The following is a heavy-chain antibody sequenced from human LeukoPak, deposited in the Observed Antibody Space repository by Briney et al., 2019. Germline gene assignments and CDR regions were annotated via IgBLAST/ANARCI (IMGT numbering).Heavy chain of an antibody. D-gene: IGHD5-24*01. CDR2: INHSGST. J-gene: IGHJ4*02. CDR3: ARGGRWLQY. V-gene: IGHV4-38-2*02. CDR1: GYSISSGYY. Sequence: SETLSLTCTVSGYSISSGYYWGWIRQPPGKGLEWIGEINHSGSTNYNPSLKSRVTISVDTSKNQFSLKLSSVTAADTAVYYCARGGRWLQYWGQGTLVTVSS.